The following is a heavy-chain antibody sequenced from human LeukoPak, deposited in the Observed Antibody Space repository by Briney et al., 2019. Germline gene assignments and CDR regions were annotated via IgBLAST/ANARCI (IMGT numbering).Heavy chain of an antibody. CDR1: GGSISSYY. D-gene: IGHD2-15*01. CDR3: ARDPGIGYCSGGSCYSSLYNWFDP. J-gene: IGHJ5*02. Sequence: SETLSLTCTVSGGSISSYYWSWIRQPAGKGLEWIGRIYTSGSTNYNPSLKSRVTMLVDTSKNQFSLKLSSVTAADTAVYYCARDPGIGYCSGGSCYSSLYNWFDPWGQGTLVTVSS. V-gene: IGHV4-4*07. CDR2: IYTSGST.